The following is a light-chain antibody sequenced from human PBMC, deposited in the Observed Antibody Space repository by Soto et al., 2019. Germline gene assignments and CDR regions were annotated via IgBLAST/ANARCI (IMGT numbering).Light chain of an antibody. CDR1: QSVSTY. J-gene: IGKJ1*01. Sequence: EIVLTQSPATLSLSPGDRATLACRASQSVSTYLAWYQQKPGQAPRVVIYDASNRATGIPPRFSGSGSGTDFTLTISSREPEDFAVDYCQQRSSWPRTFGQGTKVEIK. CDR2: DAS. CDR3: QQRSSWPRT. V-gene: IGKV3-11*01.